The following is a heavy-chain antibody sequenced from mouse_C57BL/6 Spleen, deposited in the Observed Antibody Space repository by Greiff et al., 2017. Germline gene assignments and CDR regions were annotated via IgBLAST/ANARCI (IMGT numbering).Heavy chain of an antibody. CDR1: GYTFTSYW. J-gene: IGHJ1*03. V-gene: IGHV1-64*01. D-gene: IGHD4-1*01. Sequence: QVQLQQPGAELVKPGASVKLSCKASGYTFTSYWMHWVKQRPGQGLEWIGMIPPNSGSTNYNEKFKSQATLTVDKSSSTAYMQLSSLTSEDSAVYYCARTGTGYFDVWGTGTTVTVSS. CDR2: IPPNSGST. CDR3: ARTGTGYFDV.